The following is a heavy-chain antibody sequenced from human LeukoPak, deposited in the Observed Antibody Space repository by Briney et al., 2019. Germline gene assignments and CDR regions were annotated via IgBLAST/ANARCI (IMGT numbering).Heavy chain of an antibody. J-gene: IGHJ4*02. D-gene: IGHD6-25*01. CDR1: GYSFTAHH. V-gene: IGHV1-2*02. CDR3: AVSIQAASIPAFDY. Sequence: ASVKVSCKPSGYSFTAHHIHWMRQAPGQGLEWVGWIVPRSADTNYAQRFQGRVTMTRDTSISTVYMELGGLTSDDTAVYYCAVSIQAASIPAFDYWGQGAPVTVSS. CDR2: IVPRSADT.